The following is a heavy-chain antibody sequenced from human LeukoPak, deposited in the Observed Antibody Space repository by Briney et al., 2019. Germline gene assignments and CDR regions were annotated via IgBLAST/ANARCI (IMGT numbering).Heavy chain of an antibody. CDR2: INPNSGGT. Sequence: GASVKVSCKASGYTFTGYYMHWVRQAPGQGLEWMGWINPNSGGTNYAQKFQGRVTMTRDTSISTAYMELSRLRAEDTAFYYCARTLDVVGERSFDFWGQGALVTVSS. D-gene: IGHD1-26*01. CDR3: ARTLDVVGERSFDF. CDR1: GYTFTGYY. V-gene: IGHV1-2*02. J-gene: IGHJ4*02.